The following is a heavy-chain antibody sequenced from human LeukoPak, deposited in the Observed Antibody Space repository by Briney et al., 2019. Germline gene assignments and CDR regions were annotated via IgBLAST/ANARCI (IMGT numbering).Heavy chain of an antibody. J-gene: IGHJ6*02. Sequence: PSETLSLTCAVSGGSISSGGYYWSWIRQHPGKGLEWIGYIYYSGSTYYNPSLKSRVTISVDTSKNQFSLKLSSVTAADTAVYYCATLELYGDYVHYYGMDVWGQGTTVTVSS. CDR2: IYYSGST. CDR1: GGSISSGGYY. D-gene: IGHD4-17*01. V-gene: IGHV4-31*11. CDR3: ATLELYGDYVHYYGMDV.